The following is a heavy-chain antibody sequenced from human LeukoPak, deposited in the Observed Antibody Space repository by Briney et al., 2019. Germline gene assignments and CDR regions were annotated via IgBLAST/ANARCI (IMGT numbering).Heavy chain of an antibody. V-gene: IGHV3-30*04. CDR2: ISSNGGRK. CDR1: GFTFSSYA. D-gene: IGHD3-22*01. Sequence: PGGSLRLSCAASGFTFSSYAMHWVRQAPGKGLEWVALISSNGGRKDYADSVKGRFTIDRDNSKNTVYLQMNSLRPDDTAIYFCARQEARDYYYEGLDYWGQGNLVTVSS. J-gene: IGHJ4*02. CDR3: ARQEARDYYYEGLDY.